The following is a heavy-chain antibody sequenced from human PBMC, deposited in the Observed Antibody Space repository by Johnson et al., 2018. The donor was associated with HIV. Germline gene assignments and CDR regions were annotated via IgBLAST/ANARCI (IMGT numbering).Heavy chain of an antibody. CDR2: IYSGGTT. J-gene: IGHJ3*01. Sequence: VQLVESGGGLVQPGGSLRLSCGASGFSVSDSYMNWVRQAPGKGLEWVSVIYSGGTTYYADSVKGRFTISRDNSKNTLYLQMSSLRAEDTAVYYCARESASSGRYSGAFDFWGQGTMVTVSS. D-gene: IGHD1-26*01. CDR1: GFSVSDSY. CDR3: ARESASSGRYSGAFDF. V-gene: IGHV3-66*01.